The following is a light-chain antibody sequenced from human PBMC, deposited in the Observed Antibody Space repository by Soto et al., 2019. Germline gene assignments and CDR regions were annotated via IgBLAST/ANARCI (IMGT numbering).Light chain of an antibody. CDR1: SSDVGGFNL. CDR2: EVT. J-gene: IGLJ1*01. V-gene: IGLV2-8*01. Sequence: QSALTQPPSASLSPRQSVTISCTGTSSDVGGFNLVSLYQHHPGKAPKLMIYEVTKRPSGVPDRFSGSKSGNTASLTVSGLQTEDEADYYCSSYAGSIYVFGTGTKVTVL. CDR3: SSYAGSIYV.